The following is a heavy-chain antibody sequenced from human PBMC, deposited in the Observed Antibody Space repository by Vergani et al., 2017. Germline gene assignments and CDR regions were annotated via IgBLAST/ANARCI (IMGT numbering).Heavy chain of an antibody. V-gene: IGHV3-9*01. D-gene: IGHD6-19*01. CDR3: AKDRSDILSSGLTAAFDC. CDR2: ISWNSGSI. Sequence: EVQLVESGGGLVQPGGSLRLSCAASGFTVSSNYMSWVRQAPGKGLEWVAVISWNSGSIGYADSVKGRFTISRDNAKNSLYLQMNSLRAEDTALYYCAKDRSDILSSGLTAAFDCWGQGTLVTVSS. J-gene: IGHJ4*02. CDR1: GFTVSSNY.